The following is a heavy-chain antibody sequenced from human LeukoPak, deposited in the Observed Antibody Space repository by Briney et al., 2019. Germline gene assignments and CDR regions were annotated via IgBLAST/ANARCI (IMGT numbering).Heavy chain of an antibody. CDR3: ARGNKPRENYGGNSVYYYYGMDV. Sequence: SVKVSCKASGGTFSSYTISWVRQAPGQGLEWMGGIIPIFGTANYAQKFQGRVTITADESTSTAYMELSSLRSEDTAVYYCARGNKPRENYGGNSVYYYYGMDVWGQGTTVTVSS. CDR2: IIPIFGTA. D-gene: IGHD4-23*01. CDR1: GGTFSSYT. J-gene: IGHJ6*02. V-gene: IGHV1-69*13.